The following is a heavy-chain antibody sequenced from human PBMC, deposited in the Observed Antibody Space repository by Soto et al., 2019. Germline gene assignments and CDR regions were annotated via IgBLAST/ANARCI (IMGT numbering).Heavy chain of an antibody. Sequence: GSLRLSCKASGFDFSTYSMNWVRRAPGKGLEWIAYVSMDSDTIHYADSVKGRFTISRDDPENSLYLQMNSLRDEDTATYYCARLYYDYVWGQGTTVTVSS. CDR2: VSMDSDTI. CDR1: GFDFSTYS. V-gene: IGHV3-48*02. J-gene: IGHJ6*02. D-gene: IGHD3-3*01. CDR3: ARLYYDYV.